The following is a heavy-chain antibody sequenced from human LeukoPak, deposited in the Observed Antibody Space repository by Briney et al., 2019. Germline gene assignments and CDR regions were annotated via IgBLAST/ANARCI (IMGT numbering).Heavy chain of an antibody. CDR3: ARDRHDSSDVDY. J-gene: IGHJ4*02. CDR2: ISYDGSNK. Sequence: GGSLRLSCAASGFTFTSYAMHWVRQTPGKGLEWVAVISYDGSNKYYVDSVKGRFTISRDNSRNTLYLQMNSLRAEDTAVYYCARDRHDSSDVDYWGQGTLVTVSS. D-gene: IGHD3-22*01. CDR1: GFTFTSYA. V-gene: IGHV3-30*04.